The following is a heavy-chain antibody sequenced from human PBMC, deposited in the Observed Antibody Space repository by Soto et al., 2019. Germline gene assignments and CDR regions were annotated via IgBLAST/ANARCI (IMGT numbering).Heavy chain of an antibody. J-gene: IGHJ6*02. CDR2: ISGGSDSA. CDR1: GFTFSNYA. CDR3: AKGWSYYHYYGMDV. Sequence: PGGSLRLSCAASGFTFSNYAMIWVRQAPGKGLEWVSTISGGSDSAYYADSVKGRFTISRDNSKNTLDLQMNSLRAEDTAVYYCAKGWSYYHYYGMDVWGQGTTVTVSS. V-gene: IGHV3-23*01.